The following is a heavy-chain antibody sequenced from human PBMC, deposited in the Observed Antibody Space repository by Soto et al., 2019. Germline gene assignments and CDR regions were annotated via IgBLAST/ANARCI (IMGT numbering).Heavy chain of an antibody. CDR1: GYTFTRYD. J-gene: IGHJ4*02. V-gene: IGHV1-8*01. CDR2: MNPERGNR. D-gene: IGHD2-2*01. CDR3: AKGCWRGYCSDTTCYPINY. Sequence: GASVKVSFKTSGYTFTRYDSNGVRQATGQGLEWMGWMNPERGNRGYAEKSQRRVTMTTDTSISTAYMELIGLRSDDTAMYYCAKGCWRGYCSDTTCYPINYWGQGTLVTVSS.